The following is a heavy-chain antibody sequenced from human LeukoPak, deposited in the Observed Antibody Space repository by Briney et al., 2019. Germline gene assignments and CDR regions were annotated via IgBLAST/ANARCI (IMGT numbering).Heavy chain of an antibody. J-gene: IGHJ4*02. D-gene: IGHD3-16*01. CDR1: GFTVSSNY. CDR3: EGPPAYEVVY. Sequence: GGSLRLSCAASGFTVSSNYMSWVRQAPGKGLEWVSIIYSGGSTFYADSVKGGFTTSRDNTNNTPYLQLNSLRTEATAAFYYEGPPAYEVVYWGQGTLVTVSS. V-gene: IGHV3-53*01. CDR2: IYSGGST.